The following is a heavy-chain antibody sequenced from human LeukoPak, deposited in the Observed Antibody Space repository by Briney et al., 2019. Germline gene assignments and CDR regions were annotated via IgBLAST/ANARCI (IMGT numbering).Heavy chain of an antibody. V-gene: IGHV3-73*01. CDR3: AKVSYDSSGYYYRMGPADPVDAFDI. J-gene: IGHJ3*02. CDR1: GFTFSGSA. CDR2: IRSKANSYAT. D-gene: IGHD3-22*01. Sequence: GGSLRLSCAASGFTFSGSAMHWVRQASGKGLEWVGRIRSKANSYATAYAASVKGRFTISRDDSKNTAYLQMNSLKAEDTAVYYCAKVSYDSSGYYYRMGPADPVDAFDIWGQGTMVTVSS.